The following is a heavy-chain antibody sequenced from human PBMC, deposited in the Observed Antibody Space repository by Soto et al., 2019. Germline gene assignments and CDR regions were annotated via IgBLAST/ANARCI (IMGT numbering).Heavy chain of an antibody. CDR3: ARDRPYYDSSGYYKRHYFDY. CDR2: IIPIFGTA. Sequence: QVQLVQSGAEVKKPGSSVKVSCKASGGTFSSYAISWVRQAPGQGLEWMGGIIPIFGTANYAQKFQGRVTITADESPSTAYMELSSLRSEDTAVYYCARDRPYYDSSGYYKRHYFDYWGQGTLVTVSS. J-gene: IGHJ4*02. D-gene: IGHD3-22*01. V-gene: IGHV1-69*01. CDR1: GGTFSSYA.